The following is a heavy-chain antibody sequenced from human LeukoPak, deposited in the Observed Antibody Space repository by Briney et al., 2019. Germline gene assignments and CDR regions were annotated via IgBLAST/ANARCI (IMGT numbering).Heavy chain of an antibody. CDR1: GYLFHNYG. D-gene: IGHD3-22*01. Sequence: ASVKVSCKASGYLFHNYGFSWVRQAPGQGLEWMGWISSYNGNTKYAQELQGRVTMSTDTSTNTACMELRSLRSDDTAVYFCARDIGQWGYYDSRGHFRDFWGQGTLVTVSS. V-gene: IGHV1-18*01. CDR3: ARDIGQWGYYDSRGHFRDF. J-gene: IGHJ4*02. CDR2: ISSYNGNT.